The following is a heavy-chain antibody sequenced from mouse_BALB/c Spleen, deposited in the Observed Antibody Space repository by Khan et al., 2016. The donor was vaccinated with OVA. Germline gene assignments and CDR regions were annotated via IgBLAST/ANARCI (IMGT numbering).Heavy chain of an antibody. CDR1: GFTFSRFG. J-gene: IGHJ2*01. Sequence: EVQLQESGGGLVQPGGSRKLSCAASGFTFSRFGMHWVRQAPEKGLEWVAYISSGSSTIYYADTVKGRFTISRDNPKNTLFLQMTSLRSEDTAMYYCARDSNFDYWGQGTTLTVPS. CDR3: ARDSNFDY. CDR2: ISSGSSTI. V-gene: IGHV5-17*02.